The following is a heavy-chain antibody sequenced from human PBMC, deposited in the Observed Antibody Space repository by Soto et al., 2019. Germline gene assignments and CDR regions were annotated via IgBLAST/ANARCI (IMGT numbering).Heavy chain of an antibody. Sequence: QVQLVQSGAEVKKPGSSVKVSCKASGGTFSSYTISWVRQARGQGLEWMGRIIPILGIANYAQKFQGRVTITADKSTSTAYMELSSLRSEDTAVYYCARDIGDRGVWDYWGQGTLVTVSS. CDR2: IIPILGIA. D-gene: IGHD3-16*01. J-gene: IGHJ4*02. CDR3: ARDIGDRGVWDY. CDR1: GGTFSSYT. V-gene: IGHV1-69*08.